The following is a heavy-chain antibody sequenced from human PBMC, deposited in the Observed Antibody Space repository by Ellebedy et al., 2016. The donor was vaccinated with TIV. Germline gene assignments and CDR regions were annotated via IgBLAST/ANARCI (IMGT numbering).Heavy chain of an antibody. J-gene: IGHJ6*02. D-gene: IGHD3-10*01. CDR1: GFTFSSYG. Sequence: GGSLRLXXAASGFTFSSYGMHWVRQAPGKGLEWVGVISYDGSHKQYAETVKGRFTISRDNPKNTLYLQMNSLRAEDTAVYYCAREHYSGSGSYFDKYYHYGMDAWGQGTTVTVSS. V-gene: IGHV3-30*03. CDR3: AREHYSGSGSYFDKYYHYGMDA. CDR2: ISYDGSHK.